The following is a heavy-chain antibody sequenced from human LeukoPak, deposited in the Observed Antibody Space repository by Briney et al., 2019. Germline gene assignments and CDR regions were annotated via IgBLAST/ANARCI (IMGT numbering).Heavy chain of an antibody. V-gene: IGHV4-38-2*02. Sequence: SETLSLTCTVSGYSISSGYYWGWIRQPPGKGLEWIGSMYHSGSTYYNPSLKSRVTISVDTSKNQFSLKLSSVTAADTAVYYCVAQGSSWTNYYYYYMDVWGKGTTVTISS. CDR2: MYHSGST. J-gene: IGHJ6*03. D-gene: IGHD6-13*01. CDR1: GYSISSGYY. CDR3: VAQGSSWTNYYYYYMDV.